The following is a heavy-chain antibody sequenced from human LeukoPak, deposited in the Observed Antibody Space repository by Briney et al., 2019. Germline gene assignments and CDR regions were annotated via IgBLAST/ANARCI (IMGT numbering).Heavy chain of an antibody. Sequence: GGSLRLSCAASGFTFSANWMSWVRQAPGKGPEWVANINQDESTKYYVDSVKGRFTISRDSAKNSLYLQMNSLRAEDTAVYYCARRDYMDVWGKGTTVTVSS. CDR1: GFTFSANW. CDR3: ARRDYMDV. CDR2: INQDESTK. V-gene: IGHV3-7*01. J-gene: IGHJ6*03.